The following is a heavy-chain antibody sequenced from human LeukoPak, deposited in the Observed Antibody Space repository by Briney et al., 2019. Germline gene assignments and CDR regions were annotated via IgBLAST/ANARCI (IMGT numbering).Heavy chain of an antibody. CDR1: GGSITNNNYY. V-gene: IGHV4-39*01. J-gene: IGHJ6*03. CDR3: ARLLSYDILTGNYYKYYMDV. Sequence: PSETLSLTCTVSGGSITNNNYYWGWIRQPPGKGLEWIGSIYYSGSTYYNPSLKSRVTMSVDTSKNQFALRVSSVTAADTAVYYCARLLSYDILTGNYYKYYMDVWGKGTTVTVSS. D-gene: IGHD3-9*01. CDR2: IYYSGST.